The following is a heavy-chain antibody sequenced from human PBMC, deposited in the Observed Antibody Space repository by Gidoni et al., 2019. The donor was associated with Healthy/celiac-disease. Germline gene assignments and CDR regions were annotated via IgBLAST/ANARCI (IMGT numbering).Heavy chain of an antibody. J-gene: IGHJ2*01. D-gene: IGHD6-19*01. CDR1: GGSISRYY. CDR2: IYYSGST. CDR3: ARHGDSSGWNQWYFDL. V-gene: IGHV4-59*08. Sequence: VKPSETLSLTCTVSGGSISRYYWSWIRQHPGKGLEWIGYIYYSGSTNYNPSLKSRVTISVDTSKNQFSLKLSSVTDADTAVYYCARHGDSSGWNQWYFDLWGRGTLVTVSS.